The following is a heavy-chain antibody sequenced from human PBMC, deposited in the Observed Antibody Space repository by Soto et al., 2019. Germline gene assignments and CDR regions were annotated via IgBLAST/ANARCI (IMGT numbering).Heavy chain of an antibody. J-gene: IGHJ4*02. CDR1: GFTFSSYS. CDR2: ISSSSSTI. CDR3: ARAYGDLPY. D-gene: IGHD4-17*01. Sequence: EVQLVESGGGLVQPGGSLRLSCAASGFTFSSYSMNWVRQAPGKGLEWVSYISSSSSTIYYADSVKGRFTISRDNAKNSLYLQMNSLRDDDTAVYYCARAYGDLPYWGQGTLVTVSS. V-gene: IGHV3-48*02.